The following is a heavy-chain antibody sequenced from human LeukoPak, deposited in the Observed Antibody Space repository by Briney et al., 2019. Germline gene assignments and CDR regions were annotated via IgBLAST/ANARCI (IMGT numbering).Heavy chain of an antibody. J-gene: IGHJ4*02. CDR1: GFTFSSYW. CDR2: IKQDGSEK. Sequence: GGSLRVSCAASGFTFSSYWMSWVRQAPGKGLEWVANIKQDGSEKYYADSVKGRFTFSRDNSKNTLYLQMNSLRAEDTAVYYCAKEYCSNSVCHSLDYWGQGTLVTVSS. D-gene: IGHD2-8*01. CDR3: AKEYCSNSVCHSLDY. V-gene: IGHV3-7*01.